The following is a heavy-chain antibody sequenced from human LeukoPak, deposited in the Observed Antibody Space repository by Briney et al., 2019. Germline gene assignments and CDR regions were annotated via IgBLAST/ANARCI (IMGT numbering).Heavy chain of an antibody. CDR2: IIPIFGTA. Sequence: SVMVPCRASGGTFSSYAISWVRQAPGQGLEWLGGIIPIFGTANYAQKFQGRVTITADESTSTAYMELSSLRSEDTAVYYCARPVDGYSSSWYWFDPWGQGTLVTVSS. CDR3: ARPVDGYSSSWYWFDP. V-gene: IGHV1-69*01. J-gene: IGHJ5*02. CDR1: GGTFSSYA. D-gene: IGHD6-13*01.